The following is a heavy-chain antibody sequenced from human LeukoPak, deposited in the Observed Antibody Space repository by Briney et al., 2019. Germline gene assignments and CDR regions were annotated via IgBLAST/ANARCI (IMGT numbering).Heavy chain of an antibody. D-gene: IGHD6-13*01. CDR3: ARVSSSWYQDWYFDL. Sequence: SETLSLTCTVSGGSFSSYDWTWIRQPAGKGLEWIGRIYTCGSTNYKPSLKSRVSMSVDTSKNQFSLKLSSVTAADTAVYYCARVSSSWYQDWYFDLWGRGTVVTVSS. CDR2: IYTCGST. CDR1: GGSFSSYD. J-gene: IGHJ2*01. V-gene: IGHV4-4*07.